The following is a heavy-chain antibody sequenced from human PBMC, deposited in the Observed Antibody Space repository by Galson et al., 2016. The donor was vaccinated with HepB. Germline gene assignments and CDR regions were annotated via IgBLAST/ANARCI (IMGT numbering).Heavy chain of an antibody. J-gene: IGHJ6*02. CDR2: INAGNGNT. V-gene: IGHV1-3*01. Sequence: SCKASGYTLTSYAVHWVRQAPGQRLEWMGWINAGNGNTKYSQKFQGRVTITRDTSASTAYMELSSLRSEDTAVYYCATSGGTYYYYGMDVWGQGTTVTVSS. D-gene: IGHD3-16*01. CDR3: ATSGGTYYYYGMDV. CDR1: GYTLTSYA.